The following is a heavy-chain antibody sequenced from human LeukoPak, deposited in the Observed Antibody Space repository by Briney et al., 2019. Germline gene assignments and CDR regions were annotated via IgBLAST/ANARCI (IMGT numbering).Heavy chain of an antibody. Sequence: GGSLRLSCAASGFTFSSYAMHWVRQAPGKGLEWVSAISGSGGSTYYADSVKGRFTISRDNSKNMLYLQMNSLRAEDTAVYYCAKAGYGTAIRNAFDYWGQGTLVTVSS. D-gene: IGHD2-2*02. J-gene: IGHJ4*02. CDR1: GFTFSSYA. CDR3: AKAGYGTAIRNAFDY. CDR2: ISGSGGST. V-gene: IGHV3-23*01.